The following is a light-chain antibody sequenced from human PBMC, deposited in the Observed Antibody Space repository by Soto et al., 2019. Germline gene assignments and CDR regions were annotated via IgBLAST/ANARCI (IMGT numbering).Light chain of an antibody. Sequence: EIVLTQSPATLSSFPGDRVTLSCRASQYINTRLAWYQHRPGQAPRLLIYQTSSRATGIPDRFSGSGSGTVFTLSISRLEPEDFAVYYCQQHGSSPLTFGGGTKVDIK. J-gene: IGKJ4*01. V-gene: IGKV3-20*01. CDR3: QQHGSSPLT. CDR2: QTS. CDR1: QYINTR.